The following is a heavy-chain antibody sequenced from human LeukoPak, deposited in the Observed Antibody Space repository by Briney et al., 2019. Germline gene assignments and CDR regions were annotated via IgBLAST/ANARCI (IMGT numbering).Heavy chain of an antibody. CDR2: IRGSSGNT. CDR1: GFTFSSYA. J-gene: IGHJ4*02. Sequence: GGSLRLSCAASGFTFSSYAMSWVRQAPGKGLEWVSAIRGSSGNTSYADSVKGRFTISRDISKNTLYLQMNSLRAEDTAVYFCARTGNPAIGEYWGQGTLVTVSS. CDR3: ARTGNPAIGEY. V-gene: IGHV3-23*01. D-gene: IGHD1-1*01.